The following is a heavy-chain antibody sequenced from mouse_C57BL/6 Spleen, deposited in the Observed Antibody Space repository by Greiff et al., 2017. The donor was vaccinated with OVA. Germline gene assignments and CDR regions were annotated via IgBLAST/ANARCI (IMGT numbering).Heavy chain of an antibody. V-gene: IGHV1-52*01. CDR3: ARRGSGRGYFDY. J-gene: IGHJ2*01. Sequence: QVQLQQPGAELVRPGSSVKLSCKASGYTFTSYWMHWVKQRPIQGLEWIGNIDPSDSETHYNQKFKDKATLTVDKSSSTAYMQLSSLTSEDSAVYYCARRGSGRGYFDYWGQGTTLTVSS. CDR2: IDPSDSET. CDR1: GYTFTSYW.